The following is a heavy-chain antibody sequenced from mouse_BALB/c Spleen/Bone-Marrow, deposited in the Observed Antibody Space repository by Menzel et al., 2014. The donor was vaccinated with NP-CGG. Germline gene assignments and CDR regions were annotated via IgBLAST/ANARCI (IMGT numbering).Heavy chain of an antibody. D-gene: IGHD2-10*02. Sequence: QVQLQQPGAELAKPGASVKMSCKASGYTFTSYWMHWVKQRPGQGLEWIGYINPSTGYTEYNQKFKDKATLTADKSSSTAYMQLSSLTSEDSAVYYCARRKFGNHGFAYWGQGTLVTVSA. V-gene: IGHV1-7*01. J-gene: IGHJ3*01. CDR1: GYTFTSYW. CDR2: INPSTGYT. CDR3: ARRKFGNHGFAY.